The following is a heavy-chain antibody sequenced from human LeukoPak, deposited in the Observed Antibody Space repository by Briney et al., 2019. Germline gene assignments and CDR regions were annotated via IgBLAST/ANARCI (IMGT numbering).Heavy chain of an antibody. D-gene: IGHD3-22*01. Sequence: GGSLTLSRAASGFTLSDYYMSWIRQAPGKGLECVSYINNTGSTKHYPDSVKGRFTVSRDNAKNSLYLQMNSLRAEDTAVYYCARAVKYFYDSSGPYLDYWGQGTLIAVSS. V-gene: IGHV3-11*01. CDR3: ARAVKYFYDSSGPYLDY. CDR2: INNTGSTK. J-gene: IGHJ4*02. CDR1: GFTLSDYY.